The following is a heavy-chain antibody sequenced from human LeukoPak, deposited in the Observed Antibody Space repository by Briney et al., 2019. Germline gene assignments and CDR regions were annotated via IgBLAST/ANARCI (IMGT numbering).Heavy chain of an antibody. CDR2: ISSSGST. CDR1: GDSISSGDYY. J-gene: IGHJ3*02. Sequence: SETLSLTCTVSGDSISSGDYYRSWIRQPAGKGLEWIGRISSSGSTNYNPSLKSRVTISVDTSKNQFSLKLSSVTAADTAVYFCARGPYSYDSSGAFDIWGQGTMVTVSS. D-gene: IGHD3-22*01. CDR3: ARGPYSYDSSGAFDI. V-gene: IGHV4-61*02.